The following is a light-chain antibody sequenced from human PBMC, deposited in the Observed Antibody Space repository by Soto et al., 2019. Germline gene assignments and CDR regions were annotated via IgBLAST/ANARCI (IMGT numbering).Light chain of an antibody. J-gene: IGKJ1*01. Sequence: EIQLTQSPSTLSASLXDRVTITCKARQTVERWVAWYQQKTGQAPNLVSSDVPSLERGVPSRFSGSGSGTEFTLTISGLQPDAFATYECQQYNPYAPLTFGQGTKVDIK. CDR2: DVP. V-gene: IGKV1-5*01. CDR3: QQYNPYAPLT. CDR1: QTVERW.